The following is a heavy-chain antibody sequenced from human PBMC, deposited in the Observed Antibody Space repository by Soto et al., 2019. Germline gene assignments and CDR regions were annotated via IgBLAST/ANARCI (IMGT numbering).Heavy chain of an antibody. CDR1: GGSISSSSYY. D-gene: IGHD3-3*01. V-gene: IGHV4-39*01. CDR2: IYYSGST. CDR3: ARLSVLRALENAFDI. Sequence: QLQLQESGPGLVKPSETLSLTCTVSGGSISSSSYYWGWIRQPPGKGLEWIGSIYYSGSTYYNPSPQSRVTISVDTSKNQFSLKLSSVTAADTAVYYCARLSVLRALENAFDIWGQGTMVTVSS. J-gene: IGHJ3*02.